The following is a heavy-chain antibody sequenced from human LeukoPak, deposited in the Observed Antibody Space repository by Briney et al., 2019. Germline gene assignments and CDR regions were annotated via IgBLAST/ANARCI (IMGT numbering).Heavy chain of an antibody. D-gene: IGHD5-24*01. CDR2: IYYSGST. J-gene: IGHJ3*01. CDR3: ARGGQGDGYSADEAFDV. Sequence: SETLSLTCTVSGGSISSSSYYWGWIRQPPGTGLEWIGSIYYSGSTYYNPSLKSRVTISVDTSKNQFSLQLNPVTPEDTAVYYCARGGQGDGYSADEAFDVWGQGTMVTVS. CDR1: GGSISSSSYY. V-gene: IGHV4-39*01.